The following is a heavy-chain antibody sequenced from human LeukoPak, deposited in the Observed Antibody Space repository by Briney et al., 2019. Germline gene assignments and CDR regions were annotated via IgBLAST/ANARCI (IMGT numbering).Heavy chain of an antibody. CDR3: XXXEFXHSSLPNWFDP. CDR2: IYPGDFDA. V-gene: IGHV5-51*01. D-gene: IGHD6-19*01. Sequence: GESLKISCKGSGYRFTSYWIGWVRQRPGKGLEGMAIIYPGDFDARYSPSFQGHVTISVDNSISTPYLQWSSLKASDAAMYFCXXXEFXHSSLPNWFDPWGQGTLVIVSS. CDR1: GYRFTSYW. J-gene: IGHJ5*02.